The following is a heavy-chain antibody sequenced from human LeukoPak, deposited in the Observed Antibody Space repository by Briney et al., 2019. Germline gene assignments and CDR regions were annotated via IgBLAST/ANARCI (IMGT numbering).Heavy chain of an antibody. Sequence: SQTLSLTCAISGDSVSTASNAWYWIRQSPSRGLEWLGRTYYNSKWYTDYAVSVSGRTTINPDTSRNQFSLKLSSVTAADTAVYYCATDAAAGTLDYWGQGTLVTVSS. CDR2: TYYNSKWYT. J-gene: IGHJ4*02. D-gene: IGHD6-13*01. CDR1: GDSVSTASNA. V-gene: IGHV6-1*01. CDR3: ATDAAAGTLDY.